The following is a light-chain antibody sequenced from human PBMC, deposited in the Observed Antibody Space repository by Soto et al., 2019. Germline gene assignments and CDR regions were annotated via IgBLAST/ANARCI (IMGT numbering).Light chain of an antibody. CDR3: AAWDDSLSGHVV. Sequence: QSVLTQPPSASGTPGQRVTISCSGSSSKIGSNSVSWYQQLPGAAPKLLIYTNNQRPSGVPDRFSGSKSGTSASLAITGLQSDDEADYYCAAWDDSLSGHVVFGGGTKLTVL. V-gene: IGLV1-44*01. CDR1: SSKIGSNS. CDR2: TNN. J-gene: IGLJ2*01.